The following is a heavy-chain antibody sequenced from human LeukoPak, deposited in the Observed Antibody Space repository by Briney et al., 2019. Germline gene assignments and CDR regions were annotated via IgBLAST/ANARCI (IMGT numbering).Heavy chain of an antibody. D-gene: IGHD2-15*01. CDR3: AKPARGGILRSDFDY. J-gene: IGHJ4*02. CDR1: GFTFSSYA. Sequence: GGSLRLSCTTSGFTFSSYAMSWVRQAPGKGLEWVSAISGSGGSTYYADSVKGRFTISRDNSKNTLYLQMNSLRAEDTAVYYCAKPARGGILRSDFDYWGQGTLVTVSS. V-gene: IGHV3-23*01. CDR2: ISGSGGST.